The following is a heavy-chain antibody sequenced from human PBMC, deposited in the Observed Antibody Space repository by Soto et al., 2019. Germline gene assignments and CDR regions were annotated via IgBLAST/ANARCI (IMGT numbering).Heavy chain of an antibody. CDR3: AREGGSLNWFDP. CDR2: INAGNGNT. Sequence: ASVKVSCKASGYTFTSYPMHLGRQAPGQRLEWMGWINAGNGNTKYSQKFQGRVTITRDTSASTAYMELSSLRSEDTAVYYCAREGGSLNWFDPWGQGTLVTVSS. CDR1: GYTFTSYP. D-gene: IGHD1-26*01. V-gene: IGHV1-3*01. J-gene: IGHJ5*02.